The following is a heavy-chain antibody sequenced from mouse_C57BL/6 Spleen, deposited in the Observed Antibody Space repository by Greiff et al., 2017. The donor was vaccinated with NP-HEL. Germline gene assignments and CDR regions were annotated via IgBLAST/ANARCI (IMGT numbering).Heavy chain of an antibody. J-gene: IGHJ3*01. V-gene: IGHV3-6*01. D-gene: IGHD2-10*02. CDR2: ISYDGSN. CDR3: ARGYGNYVFAY. Sequence: VQLKESGPGLVKPSQSLSLTCSVTGYSITSGYYWNWIRQFPGNKLEWMGYISYDGSNNYNPSLKNRISITRDTSKNQFFLKLNSVTTEDTATYYCARGYGNYVFAYWGQGTLVTVSA. CDR1: GYSITSGYY.